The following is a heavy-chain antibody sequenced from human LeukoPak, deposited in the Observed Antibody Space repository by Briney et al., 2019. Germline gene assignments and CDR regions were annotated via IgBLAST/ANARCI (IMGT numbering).Heavy chain of an antibody. CDR1: GFTFSSYS. J-gene: IGHJ4*02. Sequence: GGSLRLSCAASGFTFSSYSMKWVPSAPGGGVEWVSYISSRGSTIYYADSVKGRFTIYRDSAKNSLSVQMNSLTPEDTAVYYCARRAGAYSHPSDYWGQGTLVTVSS. D-gene: IGHD4/OR15-4a*01. V-gene: IGHV3-48*04. CDR3: ARRAGAYSHPSDY. CDR2: ISSRGSTI.